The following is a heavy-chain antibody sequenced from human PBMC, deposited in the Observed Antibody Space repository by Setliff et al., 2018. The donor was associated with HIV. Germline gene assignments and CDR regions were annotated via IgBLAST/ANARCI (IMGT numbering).Heavy chain of an antibody. Sequence: SVKVSCKASGGTFSSYAISWVRQAPGQGLEWMGGIIPIFGTANYAQKFQGRVTITADESTSTAYMELSSLSSEDTAVYYCALPVLGGYSYGYFDYWGQGTLVTVSS. D-gene: IGHD5-18*01. J-gene: IGHJ4*02. CDR1: GGTFSSYA. CDR3: ALPVLGGYSYGYFDY. V-gene: IGHV1-69*13. CDR2: IIPIFGTA.